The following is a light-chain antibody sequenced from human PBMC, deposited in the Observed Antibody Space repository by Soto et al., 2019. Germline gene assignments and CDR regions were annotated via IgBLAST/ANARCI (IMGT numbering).Light chain of an antibody. CDR3: QKYGSFWT. CDR1: QNVRTNL. J-gene: IGKJ1*01. V-gene: IGKV3-20*01. Sequence: TVLTQSPGTLSLSPGERATLSCRDSQNVRTNLLVWSQPHPGQAPRLLIYGASSTATGIPDRFSGSGSGTDFTLTIRRMEPDDFAVYYCQKYGSFWTFGQGTKVDIK. CDR2: GAS.